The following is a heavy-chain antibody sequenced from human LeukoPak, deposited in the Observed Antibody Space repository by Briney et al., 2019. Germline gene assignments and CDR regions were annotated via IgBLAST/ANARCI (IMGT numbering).Heavy chain of an antibody. J-gene: IGHJ6*03. CDR3: ARGGPRVYYYYYYMDV. Sequence: PSETLSLTCGVYGGSLSGYYWNWIRQPPGKGLEWIGEVNHSGSTNYNPSLKSRVAISLNTSTNQFSLSLTSVTAADTAVYYCARGGPRVYYYYYYMDVWGKGTSVTVSS. CDR1: GGSLSGYY. V-gene: IGHV4-34*01. CDR2: VNHSGST.